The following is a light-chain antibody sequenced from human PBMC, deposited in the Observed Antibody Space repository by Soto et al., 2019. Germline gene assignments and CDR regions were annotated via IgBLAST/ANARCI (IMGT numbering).Light chain of an antibody. Sequence: DIVLTQSPEFLAVPLGERATINCKSSQSLLYSSNNKTYLAWYQHRPGHSPKMLIFWASARESGVPDRFSGSGSETDFTLSLSRLQAEDAAVYYCQQYYSDFCTFGQGTRLEIK. CDR2: WAS. CDR3: QQYYSDFCT. J-gene: IGKJ2*02. CDR1: QSLLYSSNNKTY. V-gene: IGKV4-1*01.